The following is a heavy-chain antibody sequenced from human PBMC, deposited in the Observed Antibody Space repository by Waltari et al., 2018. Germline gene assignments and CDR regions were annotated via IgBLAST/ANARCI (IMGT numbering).Heavy chain of an antibody. J-gene: IGHJ4*02. D-gene: IGHD3-10*01. V-gene: IGHV3-21*01. CDR2: ISSSSSYI. Sequence: EVQLVESGGGLVKPGGSLRLSCAASGFTFSSYSMNWVRQAPGKGLEWVSSISSSSSYIYYADSVKGRFTISRDNAKNSLYLQMNSLRAEDTAVYYCAREPEYYYGSGSFDYWGQGTLVTVSS. CDR1: GFTFSSYS. CDR3: AREPEYYYGSGSFDY.